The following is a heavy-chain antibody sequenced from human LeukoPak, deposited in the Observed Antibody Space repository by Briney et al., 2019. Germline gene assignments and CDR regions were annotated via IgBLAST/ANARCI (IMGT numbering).Heavy chain of an antibody. CDR3: ARNYCSSTSCYDY. V-gene: IGHV4-39*07. CDR1: GGSISSSSNY. Sequence: SETLSLTCTVSGGSISSSSNYWGWIRQPPGKGLEWIGSIYYSGSTYYNPSLKSRVTISVDTSKNQFSLKLSSVTAADTAVYYCARNYCSSTSCYDYWGQGTLVTVSS. D-gene: IGHD2-2*01. J-gene: IGHJ4*02. CDR2: IYYSGST.